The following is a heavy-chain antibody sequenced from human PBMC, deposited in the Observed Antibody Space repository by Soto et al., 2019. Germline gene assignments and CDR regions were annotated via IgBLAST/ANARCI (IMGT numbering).Heavy chain of an antibody. Sequence: SVKVSCKASGGTFSSYAISWVRQAPGQGLEWMGGIIPIFGTANYAQKFQGRVTITADESTSTAYMELNSLKAEDTAVYYCAKQLRYFDWLYRPYYYYGMDVWGQGTTVTVSS. V-gene: IGHV1-69*13. CDR2: IIPIFGTA. CDR1: GGTFSSYA. J-gene: IGHJ6*02. CDR3: AKQLRYFDWLYRPYYYYGMDV. D-gene: IGHD3-9*01.